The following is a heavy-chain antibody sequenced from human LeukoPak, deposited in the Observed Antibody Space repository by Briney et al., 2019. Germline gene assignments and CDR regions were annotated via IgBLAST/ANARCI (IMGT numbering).Heavy chain of an antibody. CDR1: GFAFSTYA. V-gene: IGHV3-23*01. Sequence: GGYLRLSCAATGFAFSTYAMSWVRQAPGKGLEWLSAVSGSGGSTYYADSVKGRFTISRDNAKNSLYLQMNGLRAEDTAVYYCARDDYGYSGPTKDFWGQGTLVTVSS. D-gene: IGHD4-17*01. CDR2: VSGSGGST. CDR3: ARDDYGYSGPTKDF. J-gene: IGHJ4*02.